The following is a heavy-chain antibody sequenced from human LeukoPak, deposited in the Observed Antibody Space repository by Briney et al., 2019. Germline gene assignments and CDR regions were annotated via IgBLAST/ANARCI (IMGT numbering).Heavy chain of an antibody. D-gene: IGHD2-15*01. J-gene: IGHJ4*02. CDR2: ISSSGSTI. CDR1: GFTFSDYY. Sequence: GGSLRLSCAASGFTFSDYYMSWIRQAPGKGLEWVSYISSSGSTIYYADSVKGRFTISRDNSKNTLYLQMNSLRAEDTAVYYCAKDGENCSGGSCYRYFDYWGQGTLVTVSS. V-gene: IGHV3-11*01. CDR3: AKDGENCSGGSCYRYFDY.